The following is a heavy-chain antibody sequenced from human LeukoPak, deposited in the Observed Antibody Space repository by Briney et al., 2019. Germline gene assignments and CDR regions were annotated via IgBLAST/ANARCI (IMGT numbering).Heavy chain of an antibody. CDR1: GFTFSSYS. V-gene: IGHV3-21*01. CDR2: ISSSSSYI. CDR3: ARDPGAYSRSPIDS. D-gene: IGHD6-6*01. J-gene: IGHJ4*02. Sequence: GGSLRLSCAASGFTFSSYSMNWVRQAPGKGLEWVSSISSSSSYIYYADSVKGRFTVSRGNAKNSLYLQMNSLRAEDTAVYYCARDPGAYSRSPIDSWGQGTLVTVSS.